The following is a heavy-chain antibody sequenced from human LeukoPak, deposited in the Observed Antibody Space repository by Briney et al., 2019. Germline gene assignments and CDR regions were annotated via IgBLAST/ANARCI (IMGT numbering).Heavy chain of an antibody. CDR1: GDSVSSNSAA. CDR3: ARGFGPKHGVYNFDY. D-gene: IGHD2-8*01. J-gene: IGHJ4*02. CDR2: TFYRSEWSN. Sequence: SQTLSLTCAISGDSVSSNSAAWNWIRQSPSRGLEWLGRTFYRSEWSNEYAVSVKSRITINPDTSKNQFSLQLKSVTPEDTAVYYCARGFGPKHGVYNFDYWGQGTLVTVSA. V-gene: IGHV6-1*01.